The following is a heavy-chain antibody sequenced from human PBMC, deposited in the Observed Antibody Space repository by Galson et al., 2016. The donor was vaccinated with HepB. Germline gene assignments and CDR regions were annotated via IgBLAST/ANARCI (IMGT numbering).Heavy chain of an antibody. CDR3: ARHPQNNL. V-gene: IGHV3-53*01. CDR1: GFTVSNNY. D-gene: IGHD1/OR15-1a*01. CDR2: SYSGGRT. Sequence: SLRLSCAASGFTVSNNYTSWVRQAPGKGLEGVSVSYSGGRTYYTDSVKGRFIISRDSSKNTLYLQMNSLRAEDTAVYYCARHPQNNLWGQGTLVTVSS. J-gene: IGHJ4*02.